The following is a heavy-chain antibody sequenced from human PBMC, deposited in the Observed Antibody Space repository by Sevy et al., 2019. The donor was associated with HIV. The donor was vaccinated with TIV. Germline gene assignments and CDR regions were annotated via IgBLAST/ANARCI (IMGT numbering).Heavy chain of an antibody. CDR3: ARVGYDILTGYPRPYYNWFDP. V-gene: IGHV4-34*01. CDR2: INHGGST. CDR1: GGSFSGYY. Sequence: SETLSLTCAVYGGSFSGYYWSWIRQPPGKGLEWIGEINHGGSTDYNPSLKSRVTISILTSKNQFSLKLNSVTAADTAVYYCARVGYDILTGYPRPYYNWFDPWGQGNLVTASS. D-gene: IGHD3-9*01. J-gene: IGHJ5*02.